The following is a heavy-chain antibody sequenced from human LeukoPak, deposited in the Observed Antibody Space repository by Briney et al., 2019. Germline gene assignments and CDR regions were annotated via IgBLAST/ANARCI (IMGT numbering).Heavy chain of an antibody. V-gene: IGHV3-74*01. J-gene: IGHJ4*02. Sequence: GGSLRLSCVASGFTFRSYWMHWVRQVPGKGLVWVSRINFDGSSRSYADSVEGRFTISRDNAKNTLYLQMNSLRADDTAVYYCTREVSGSSYFDYWGQGTLVTVSS. CDR1: GFTFRSYW. D-gene: IGHD1-26*01. CDR3: TREVSGSSYFDY. CDR2: INFDGSSR.